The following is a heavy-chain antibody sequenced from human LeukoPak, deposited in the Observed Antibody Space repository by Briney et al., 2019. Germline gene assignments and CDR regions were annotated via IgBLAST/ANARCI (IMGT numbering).Heavy chain of an antibody. V-gene: IGHV3-30*18. CDR1: GFTFSSYW. Sequence: GGSLRLSCAASGFTFSSYWTHWVRKAPGKGLGWVAVISYDGSNKYYADSVKGRFTISRDNSKNTLYLQMNSLRAEDTAVYYCAKSLGGYCSSTSCSPGMDVWGQGTTVTVSS. D-gene: IGHD2-2*01. CDR3: AKSLGGYCSSTSCSPGMDV. CDR2: ISYDGSNK. J-gene: IGHJ6*02.